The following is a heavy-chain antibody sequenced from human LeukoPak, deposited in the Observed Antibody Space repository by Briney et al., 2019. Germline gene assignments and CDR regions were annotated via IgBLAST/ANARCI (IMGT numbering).Heavy chain of an antibody. D-gene: IGHD6-13*01. CDR1: GYTFTAYF. CDR3: ARDEAAAGRDLDY. J-gene: IGHJ4*02. V-gene: IGHV1-2*02. Sequence: ASVKVSCKASGYTFTAYFMHWVRQAPGQGLEWLGWINPNSGVTSYAREFQGRVTITTDTSISTAYMELSSLRSDDTAMYYCARDEAAAGRDLDYWGQGTLVAVSS. CDR2: INPNSGVT.